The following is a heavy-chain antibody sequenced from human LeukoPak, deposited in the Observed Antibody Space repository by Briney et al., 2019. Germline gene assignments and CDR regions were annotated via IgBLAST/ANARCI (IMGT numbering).Heavy chain of an antibody. J-gene: IGHJ6*03. D-gene: IGHD6-13*01. Sequence: SVKVSCKASGGTFSSYAISWVRQAPGQGLEWMGGIIPIFGTANYAQKFQGRVTITTDESTSTAYMELSSLRSEDTAVYYCAVGIRGHTGEPGIAAAGTFGGYYYYYMDVWGKGTTVTVSS. CDR1: GGTFSSYA. CDR2: IIPIFGTA. CDR3: AVGIRGHTGEPGIAAAGTFGGYYYYYMDV. V-gene: IGHV1-69*05.